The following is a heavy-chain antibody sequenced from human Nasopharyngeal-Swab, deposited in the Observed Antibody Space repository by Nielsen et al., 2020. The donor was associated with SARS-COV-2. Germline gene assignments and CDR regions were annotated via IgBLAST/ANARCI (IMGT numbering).Heavy chain of an antibody. V-gene: IGHV3-30*16. CDR3: ARDHDDYVWGSYRYDAFDI. Sequence: GESPKPPCSASGFPFRSSPLHWVPQAPGKGLDWLAVLSYVGIHKYYADSVKGRFTISRDNSKNTLYLQMNSLRAEDTAVYYCARDHDDYVWGSYRYDAFDIWGQGTMVTVSS. CDR2: LSYVGIHK. D-gene: IGHD3-16*02. J-gene: IGHJ3*02. CDR1: GFPFRSSP.